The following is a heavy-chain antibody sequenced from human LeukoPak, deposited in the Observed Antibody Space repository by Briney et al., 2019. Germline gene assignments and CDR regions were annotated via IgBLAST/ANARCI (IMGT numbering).Heavy chain of an antibody. CDR2: IYYSGST. D-gene: IGHD5-18*01. J-gene: IGHJ3*02. V-gene: IGHV4-59*01. CDR1: GGSFSGYY. Sequence: SETLSLTCAVYGGSFSGYYWSWIRQPPGKGLEWIGYIYYSGSTNYNPSLKSRVTISVDTSKNQFSLKLSSVTAADTAVYYCVRDTAMAPDIWGQGTMVTVSS. CDR3: VRDTAMAPDI.